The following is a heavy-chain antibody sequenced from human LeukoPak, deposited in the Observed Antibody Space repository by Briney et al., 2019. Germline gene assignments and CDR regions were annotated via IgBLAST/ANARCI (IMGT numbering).Heavy chain of an antibody. D-gene: IGHD5-18*01. Sequence: SVKVSCKASRGTFSSYAISGVRQAPGQGLEWMGRIIPIFGTANYAQKFQGRVTITADESTSTAYMELSSLRSEDTAVYYCARDRGYSYAKKSSEYYYMDVWGKGTTVTISS. CDR3: ARDRGYSYAKKSSEYYYMDV. CDR1: RGTFSSYA. J-gene: IGHJ6*03. V-gene: IGHV1-69*13. CDR2: IIPIFGTA.